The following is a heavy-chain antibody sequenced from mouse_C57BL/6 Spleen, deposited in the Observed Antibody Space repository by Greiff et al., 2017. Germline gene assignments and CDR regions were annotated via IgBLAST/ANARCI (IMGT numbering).Heavy chain of an antibody. V-gene: IGHV7-1*01. CDR1: GFTFSDFY. Sequence: EVKLMESGGGLVQSGRSLRLSCATSGFTFSDFYMEWVRQAPGKGLEWIAASRNKANDYTTEYSASVKGRFIVSRYTSQSILYLQMNALRAEDTAIYYCARGRPMDYWGQGTSVTGSS. CDR3: ARGRPMDY. J-gene: IGHJ4*01. CDR2: SRNKANDYTT.